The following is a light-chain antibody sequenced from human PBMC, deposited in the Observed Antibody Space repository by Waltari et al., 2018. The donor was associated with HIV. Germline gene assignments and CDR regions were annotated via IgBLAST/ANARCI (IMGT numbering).Light chain of an antibody. V-gene: IGLV3-25*03. CDR3: QSAESTGIGV. J-gene: IGLJ3*02. CDR2: KDS. Sequence: SYELTQPPSVSVSPGQTARITCSGDVLPKQYAYWYQQMPGQAPVLGIYKDSERPSGTPERFSASSSGTTVTLTISGVQAEDEADYYCQSAESTGIGVFGGGTKLTVL. CDR1: VLPKQY.